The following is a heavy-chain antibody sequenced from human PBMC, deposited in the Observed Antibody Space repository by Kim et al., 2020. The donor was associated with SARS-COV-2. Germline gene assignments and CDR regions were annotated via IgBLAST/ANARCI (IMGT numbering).Heavy chain of an antibody. V-gene: IGHV4-34*01. CDR3: ARGEIFPATYYYYYGMDV. Sequence: SETLSLTCAVYGGSFSGYYWSWIRQPPGKGLEWIGEINHSGSTNYNPSLKSRVTISVDTSKNQFSLKLSSVTAADTAVYYCARGEIFPATYYYYYGMDVWGQGTTVTVSS. J-gene: IGHJ6*02. CDR1: GGSFSGYY. CDR2: INHSGST. D-gene: IGHD2-15*01.